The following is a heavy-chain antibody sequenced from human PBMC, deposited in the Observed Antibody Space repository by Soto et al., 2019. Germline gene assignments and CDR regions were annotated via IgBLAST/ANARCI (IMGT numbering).Heavy chain of an antibody. D-gene: IGHD2-15*01. CDR2: IYYSGST. J-gene: IGHJ3*02. V-gene: IGHV4-59*08. CDR3: ARTVLPDDAFDI. Sequence: SETLSITCTVSGGSINSYYWSWIRQPPEKGLEWIGYIYYSGSTNYNPSLKSRVTISVDTSKNQFSLKLSSVTAADTAVYHCARTVLPDDAFDIWGQGTMVTVSS. CDR1: GGSINSYY.